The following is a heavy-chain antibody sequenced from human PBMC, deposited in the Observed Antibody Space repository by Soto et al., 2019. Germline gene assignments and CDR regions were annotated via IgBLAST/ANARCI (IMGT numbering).Heavy chain of an antibody. D-gene: IGHD2-8*02. J-gene: IGHJ5*02. CDR1: GFTFSSYA. CDR2: ISGSGGST. Sequence: GGSLRLSCAASGFTFSSYAMSWVRQAPGKGLEWVSAISGSGGSTYYADSVKGRFTISRDNSKNTLYLQMNSLRAGDTAVYYCARQASYWHGGGGWFDPWGQGTLVTVSS. V-gene: IGHV3-23*01. CDR3: ARQASYWHGGGGWFDP.